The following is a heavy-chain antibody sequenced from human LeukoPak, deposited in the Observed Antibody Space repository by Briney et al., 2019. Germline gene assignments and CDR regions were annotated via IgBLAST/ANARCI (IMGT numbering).Heavy chain of an antibody. J-gene: IGHJ4*02. CDR1: GFALSSYW. CDR3: ARDDTYDYVWGSYLRRPTNDY. V-gene: IGHV3-74*01. D-gene: IGHD3-16*02. Sequence: GGSLRLSCAASGFALSSYWMHWVRQAPGKGLFWVSRIDSAGSNTNYADSVKGRFTISRDNAKNTLYLQMNSLRAEDTAVYYCARDDTYDYVWGSYLRRPTNDYWGRGTLVTVSS. CDR2: IDSAGSNT.